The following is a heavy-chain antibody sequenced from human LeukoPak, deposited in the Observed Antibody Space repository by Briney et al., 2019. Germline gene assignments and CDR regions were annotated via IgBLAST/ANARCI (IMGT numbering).Heavy chain of an antibody. J-gene: IGHJ4*02. V-gene: IGHV4-59*08. CDR2: AYYSGST. D-gene: IGHD3-10*01. CDR3: AKHYMGSYDNRGLDY. Sequence: PSETLSLTCTVSGGSISGYYWSWIRQPPGKGLEWIGYAYYSGSTNYNPSLKSRVSISADTSKNQFSLKLSSVTAADTAVYYCAKHYMGSYDNRGLDYWGQGSLVTVSS. CDR1: GGSISGYY.